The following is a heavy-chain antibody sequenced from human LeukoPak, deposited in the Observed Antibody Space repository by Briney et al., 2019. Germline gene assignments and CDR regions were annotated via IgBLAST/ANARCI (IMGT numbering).Heavy chain of an antibody. CDR2: IYYSGST. CDR3: ARLLYYYDSSGYPDY. V-gene: IGHV4-39*01. J-gene: IGHJ4*02. CDR1: GGSISSSSYY. D-gene: IGHD3-22*01. Sequence: SETLSLTCTVSGGSISSSSYYWGWIRQPPGKGLEWIGSIYYSGSTYYNPSLKSRATISVDTSKNQFSLKLSSVTAADTAVYYCARLLYYYDSSGYPDYWGQGTLVTVSS.